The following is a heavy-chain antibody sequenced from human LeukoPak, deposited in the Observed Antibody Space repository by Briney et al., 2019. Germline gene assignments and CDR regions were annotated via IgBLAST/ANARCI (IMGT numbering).Heavy chain of an antibody. J-gene: IGHJ4*02. Sequence: GGSLRLSCAASGFTFTNAWMSWVRQAPGKGLQWVGRIKTKADGGTTDYAAPVKGRFTISRDDSKTTLYLQMNSLRTEDTAVYYCTRDQSGGYNLFDHWGQGTLVSVSS. CDR1: GFTFTNAW. D-gene: IGHD5-24*01. V-gene: IGHV3-15*01. CDR2: IKTKADGGTT. CDR3: TRDQSGGYNLFDH.